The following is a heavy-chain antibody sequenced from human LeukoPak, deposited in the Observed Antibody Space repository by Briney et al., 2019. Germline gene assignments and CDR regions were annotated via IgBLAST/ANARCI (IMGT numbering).Heavy chain of an antibody. CDR1: GYTFTGYY. D-gene: IGHD3-3*01. V-gene: IGHV1-2*02. CDR3: ARIFGVVTNFPYYFDY. Sequence: ASVKVSCKASGYTFTGYYMHWVRQAPGQGLEWMGWINPNSGGTNYAQKFKGRVTMTRDTAISTAYMELSRLRSDDTAVYYCARIFGVVTNFPYYFDYWGQGTLVTVSS. CDR2: INPNSGGT. J-gene: IGHJ4*02.